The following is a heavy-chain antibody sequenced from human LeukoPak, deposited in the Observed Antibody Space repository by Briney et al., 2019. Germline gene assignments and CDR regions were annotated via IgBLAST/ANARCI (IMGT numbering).Heavy chain of an antibody. J-gene: IGHJ5*02. CDR3: ARQGTPASKLWFGELYNWFDP. Sequence: GESLKISCKGSGYSFTSYWISWVRQMPGKGLEWMGRIDPSDSYTNYSPSFQGHVTISADKSISTAYLQWSSLKASDTAMYYCARQGTPASKLWFGELYNWFDPWGQGTLVIVSS. D-gene: IGHD3-10*01. CDR1: GYSFTSYW. CDR2: IDPSDSYT. V-gene: IGHV5-10-1*01.